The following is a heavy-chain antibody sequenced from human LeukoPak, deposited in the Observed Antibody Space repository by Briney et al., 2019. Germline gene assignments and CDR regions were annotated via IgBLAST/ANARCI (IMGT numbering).Heavy chain of an antibody. CDR3: ARDPYYYDYSHFDY. Sequence: GASVKVSCKASGYTFTGYYMHWVRQAPGQGLEWMGWINPKSGGTNYAQQFEGRVTLTRDTSISTSYMEVSGLRYDDTAVYYCARDPYYYDYSHFDYWGQGTLVSVST. D-gene: IGHD3-22*01. V-gene: IGHV1-2*02. CDR2: INPKSGGT. J-gene: IGHJ4*02. CDR1: GYTFTGYY.